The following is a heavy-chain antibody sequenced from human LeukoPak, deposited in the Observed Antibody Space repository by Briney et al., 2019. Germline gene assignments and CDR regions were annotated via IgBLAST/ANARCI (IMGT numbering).Heavy chain of an antibody. V-gene: IGHV1-18*01. CDR3: ARERVNYDILTGYYKGAFDI. Sequence: ASVKVSCKASGYTFTSYGISWVRQAPGQGLEWMGWISAYNGNTNYAQKIQGRVTMTTDTSTSTAYMELRSLRSDDTAVYYCARERVNYDILTGYYKGAFDIWGQGTMVTVSS. CDR1: GYTFTSYG. J-gene: IGHJ3*02. D-gene: IGHD3-9*01. CDR2: ISAYNGNT.